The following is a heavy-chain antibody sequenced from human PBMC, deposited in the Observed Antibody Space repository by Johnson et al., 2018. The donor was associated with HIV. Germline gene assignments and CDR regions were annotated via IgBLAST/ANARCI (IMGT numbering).Heavy chain of an antibody. CDR1: GFTFSSYA. CDR2: ISYDGSNK. CDR3: AREDQNWNYDHAFDI. Sequence: QMQLVESGGGVVQPGRSLRLSCAASGFTFSSYAMHWVRQAPGKGLEWVAVISYDGSNKYYADSVKGRFTISRDNSKKTLYLQMNSLRAEDTAVYYCAREDQNWNYDHAFDIWGQGTMVTVSS. D-gene: IGHD1-7*01. J-gene: IGHJ3*02. V-gene: IGHV3-30*04.